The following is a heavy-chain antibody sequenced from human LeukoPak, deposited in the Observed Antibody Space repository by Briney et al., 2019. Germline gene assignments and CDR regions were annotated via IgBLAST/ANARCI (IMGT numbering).Heavy chain of an antibody. J-gene: IGHJ5*02. D-gene: IGHD1-1*01. CDR2: INPNSGDT. CDR3: ARGENWYNWFDP. Sequence: SVKVSCKASGYTFTGYYMHWVRQAPGQGLEWMGWINPNSGDTNYAQKFQGRVTMTRDTSISTAYMELSRLRSDDTAVYYCARGENWYNWFDPWGQGTLVTVSS. V-gene: IGHV1-2*02. CDR1: GYTFTGYY.